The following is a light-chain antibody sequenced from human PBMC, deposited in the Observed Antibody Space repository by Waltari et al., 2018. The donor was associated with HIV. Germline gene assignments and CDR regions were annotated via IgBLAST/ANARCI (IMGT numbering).Light chain of an antibody. J-gene: IGLJ2*01. V-gene: IGLV3-1*01. CDR3: QAWDSSLV. CDR1: KLGDKF. Sequence: SYELTQPPSVSVSPGQTATITCSGHKLGDKFVSWYQHRPGQPPILVTYEDVKRPSGIPDRFSGSISANTATLTISGTQALDEADYYCQAWDSSLVFGGGTKLTVL. CDR2: EDV.